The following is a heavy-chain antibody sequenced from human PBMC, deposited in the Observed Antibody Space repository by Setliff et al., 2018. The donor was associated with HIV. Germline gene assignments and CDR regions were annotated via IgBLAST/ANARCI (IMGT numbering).Heavy chain of an antibody. V-gene: IGHV3-48*04. CDR2: ISSSGTTT. CDR1: GFSFSSYA. J-gene: IGHJ4*02. CDR3: AAQGVL. Sequence: GGSLRLSCAASGFSFSSYAMHWVRQAPGKGLEWLSYISSSGTTTYYADSVKGRFTISRDNAKNSVLLQMNSLRVEDTAVYFCAAQGVLWGQGTQVTVSS.